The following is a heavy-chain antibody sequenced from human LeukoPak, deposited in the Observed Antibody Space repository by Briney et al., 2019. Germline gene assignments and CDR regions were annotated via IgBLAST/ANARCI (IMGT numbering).Heavy chain of an antibody. CDR1: GYTFTGYY. Sequence: ASVKVSCKASGYTFTGYYMHWVRPAPGQGLEWMGRINPNSGSTNYAQKFQGRVTMTRDTSISTAYMELSRLRSDDTAVYYCARDLVGYSLRYWGQGTLVTVSS. CDR3: ARDLVGYSLRY. V-gene: IGHV1-2*06. D-gene: IGHD5-18*01. J-gene: IGHJ4*02. CDR2: INPNSGST.